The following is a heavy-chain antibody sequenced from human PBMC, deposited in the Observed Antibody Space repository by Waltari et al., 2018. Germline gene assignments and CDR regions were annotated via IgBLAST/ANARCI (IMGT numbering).Heavy chain of an antibody. CDR3: AKNGEIKLGATNFRDVFDI. CDR1: GGTFNPYA. CDR2: SIPSVDTT. V-gene: IGHV1-69*01. D-gene: IGHD1-26*01. Sequence: QVQLVQSGAEVRMPGSSVKVSCKASGGTFNPYAVNWLRQAPGQGSEWMGGSIPSVDTTMKAQKFQGRVTFTADESTTTAYMERSSLRSDDTAVYYCAKNGEIKLGATNFRDVFDIWGQGTLVNVPS. J-gene: IGHJ3*02.